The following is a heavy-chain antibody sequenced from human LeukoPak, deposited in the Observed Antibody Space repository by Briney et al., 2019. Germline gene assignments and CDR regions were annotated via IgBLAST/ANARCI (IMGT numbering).Heavy chain of an antibody. CDR3: AGSLRYFDWLPLD. Sequence: SETLSLTCTVSGSSISSGGYYWSWIRQHPGKGLEWIGYIYYSGSTYYNPSLKSRVTISVDTSKNQFSLKLSSVTAADTAVYYCAGSLRYFDWLPLDWGQGTLVTVSS. CDR1: GSSISSGGYY. D-gene: IGHD3-9*01. V-gene: IGHV4-31*03. J-gene: IGHJ4*02. CDR2: IYYSGST.